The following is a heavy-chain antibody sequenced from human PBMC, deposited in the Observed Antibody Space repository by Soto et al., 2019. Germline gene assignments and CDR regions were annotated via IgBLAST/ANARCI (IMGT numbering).Heavy chain of an antibody. CDR2: INHSGST. D-gene: IGHD3-3*01. J-gene: IGHJ5*02. Sequence: PSETLSLTCAVYGGSFSGYYWSWIRQPPGKGLEWIGEINHSGSTNYNPSLKSRVTISVDTSKNQFSLKLSSVTAADTAVYYCARGGITIFGVVNWFDPWGQGTLVTVSS. CDR3: ARGGITIFGVVNWFDP. CDR1: GGSFSGYY. V-gene: IGHV4-34*01.